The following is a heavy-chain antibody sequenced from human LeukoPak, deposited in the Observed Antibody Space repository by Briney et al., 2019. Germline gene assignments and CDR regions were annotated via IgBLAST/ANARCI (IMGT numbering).Heavy chain of an antibody. V-gene: IGHV4-61*01. CDR1: GGSVSSGSYY. D-gene: IGHD5-18*01. J-gene: IGHJ4*02. Sequence: SETLSLTCTVSGGSVSSGSYYWSWIRQPPGKGLEWIGYIYYSGSTNYNPSLKSRVTLSVDTSKNQFSLKLSSVTAADTAVYYCARGRFSYGYPYYFDYWGQGTLVTVSS. CDR2: IYYSGST. CDR3: ARGRFSYGYPYYFDY.